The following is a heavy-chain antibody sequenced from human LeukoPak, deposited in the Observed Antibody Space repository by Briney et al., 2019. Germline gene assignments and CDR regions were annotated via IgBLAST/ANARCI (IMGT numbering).Heavy chain of an antibody. CDR2: IYYSGNT. V-gene: IGHV4-39*07. CDR3: ARAPHFFDTSGSRYYFDY. CDR1: GGSIRSTTYY. D-gene: IGHD3-22*01. J-gene: IGHJ4*02. Sequence: SETLSLTCSVSGGSIRSTTYYWGWIRQPPGKGLEWIGSIYYSGNTYYSLSLMSRVTISVDTSKNQFSLNLSSVTAADTAVYYCARAPHFFDTSGSRYYFDYWGQGALVTVSS.